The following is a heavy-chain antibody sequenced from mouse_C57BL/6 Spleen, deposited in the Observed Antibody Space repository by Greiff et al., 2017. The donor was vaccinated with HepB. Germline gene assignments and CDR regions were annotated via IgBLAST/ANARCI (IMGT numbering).Heavy chain of an antibody. CDR1: GYTFTDYN. V-gene: IGHV1-18*01. CDR3: ARTDHGFDY. J-gene: IGHJ2*01. Sequence: VQLQQSGPELVKPGASVKIPCKASGYTFTDYNMDWVKQSHGKSLEWIGDINPNNGGTIYNQKFKGKATLTVDKSSSTAYMELRSPTSEDTAVYYCARTDHGFDYWGQGTTLTVSS. CDR2: INPNNGGT.